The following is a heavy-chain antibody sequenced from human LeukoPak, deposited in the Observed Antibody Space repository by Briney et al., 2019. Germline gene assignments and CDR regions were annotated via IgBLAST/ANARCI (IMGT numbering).Heavy chain of an antibody. Sequence: GGSLRLSCAASGFTLNNYGINWVRQAPGKGPEWVSAISGSGGSTYYADSVKGRFTISRDNSKNTLYLQMNSLRAEDTAVYYCAKVRRVAGPRGYYYYGMDVWGQGTTVTVSS. V-gene: IGHV3-23*01. J-gene: IGHJ6*02. CDR3: AKVRRVAGPRGYYYYGMDV. D-gene: IGHD2-15*01. CDR2: ISGSGGST. CDR1: GFTLNNYG.